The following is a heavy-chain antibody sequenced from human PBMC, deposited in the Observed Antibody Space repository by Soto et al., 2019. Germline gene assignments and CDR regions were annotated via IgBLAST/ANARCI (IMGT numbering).Heavy chain of an antibody. CDR2: IYYSGST. Sequence: SETLSLTCTVSGGSISSGGYYWSWIRQHPGKGLEWIGYIYYSGSTYYNPSLKSRVTISVDTSKNQFSLKLSSVTAADTAVYYCAREEDSSRTADYYYGMDVWGQGTTVTVYS. D-gene: IGHD6-13*01. CDR3: AREEDSSRTADYYYGMDV. V-gene: IGHV4-31*02. J-gene: IGHJ6*02. CDR1: GGSISSGGYY.